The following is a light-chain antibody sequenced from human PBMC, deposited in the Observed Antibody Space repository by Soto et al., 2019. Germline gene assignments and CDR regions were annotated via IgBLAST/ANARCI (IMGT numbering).Light chain of an antibody. V-gene: IGKV3D-20*02. CDR3: QQRSDWPRT. CDR1: QSVSNNY. Sequence: EIVLTQSPGTLSLSPWERATLSCRASQSVSNNYLAWYQQKPGQAPRLLIYGASNRATGIPDRFSGSGSGTDFTLTISRREPEDFAVYYCQQRSDWPRTFGQGTKVDI. J-gene: IGKJ1*01. CDR2: GAS.